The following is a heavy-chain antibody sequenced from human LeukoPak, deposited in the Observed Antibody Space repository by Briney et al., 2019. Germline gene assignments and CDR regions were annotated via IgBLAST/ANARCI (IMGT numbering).Heavy chain of an antibody. CDR1: GFAFSSYG. Sequence: GGSLRLSCAASGFAFSSYGMHWVRQAPGKGLEWVAVISYDGSNKYYADSVKGRFTISRDNSKNTLYLQMNSLRAEDTAVYYCAKESVGYGMDVWAQGTTVIVSS. D-gene: IGHD1-26*01. CDR3: AKESVGYGMDV. V-gene: IGHV3-30*18. J-gene: IGHJ6*02. CDR2: ISYDGSNK.